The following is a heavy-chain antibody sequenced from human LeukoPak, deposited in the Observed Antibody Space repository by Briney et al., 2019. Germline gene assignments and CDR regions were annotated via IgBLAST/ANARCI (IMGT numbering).Heavy chain of an antibody. CDR3: AREATIFGVVTALDV. CDR2: ISSSSYI. J-gene: IGHJ6*04. CDR1: GFTFSSYS. D-gene: IGHD3-3*01. V-gene: IGHV3-21*01. Sequence: GGSLRLSCAASGFTFSSYSMNWVRQAPGKGLEWVSSISSSSYIYYADSVKGRFTISRDNAKNSLYLQMNSLRAEDTAVYYCAREATIFGVVTALDVWGKGTTVTVSS.